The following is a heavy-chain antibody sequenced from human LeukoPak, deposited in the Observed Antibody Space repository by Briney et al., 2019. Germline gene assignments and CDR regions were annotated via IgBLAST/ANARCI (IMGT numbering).Heavy chain of an antibody. CDR2: TSGFTGDT. V-gene: IGHV1-18*01. Sequence: GASVKVSCKASGYTFTSYGISWVRQAPGQGLEWLGWTSGFTGDTLYPLRFQGRITMTTDRSTNTAFMELRSLRPDDTAVYFCASDSFTAVTTPYDYWGQGTLVTVSS. D-gene: IGHD1-1*01. CDR1: GYTFTSYG. CDR3: ASDSFTAVTTPYDY. J-gene: IGHJ4*02.